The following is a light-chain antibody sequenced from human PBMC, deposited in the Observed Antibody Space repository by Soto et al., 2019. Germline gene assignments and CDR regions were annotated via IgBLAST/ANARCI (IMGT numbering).Light chain of an antibody. CDR2: DAS. CDR3: QQRSNWPPS. V-gene: IGKV3-11*01. CDR1: QSVSKY. J-gene: IGKJ4*01. Sequence: ETVLTQSPPTLSLSPGEGATLSCRASQSVSKYLAWYQQKPSQAPRLLIYDASTRATGIPARFSGSGSGTDFTLTISSLEPEDFAVYYCQQRSNWPPSFGGGTKVEIK.